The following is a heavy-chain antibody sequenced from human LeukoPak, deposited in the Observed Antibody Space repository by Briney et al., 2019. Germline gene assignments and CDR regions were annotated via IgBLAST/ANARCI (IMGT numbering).Heavy chain of an antibody. Sequence: GGSLRLSCAASGFTFGSYGMHWVRQAPGKGLERVAVISYDGGKKYYAESMEGRFTISRDNSNSTLFLEMDSLRDEDTAVYYCARDRGGWYKDAFDIWGQGTMVTVSS. CDR1: GFTFGSYG. CDR2: ISYDGGKK. CDR3: ARDRGGWYKDAFDI. V-gene: IGHV3-30*03. J-gene: IGHJ3*02. D-gene: IGHD6-19*01.